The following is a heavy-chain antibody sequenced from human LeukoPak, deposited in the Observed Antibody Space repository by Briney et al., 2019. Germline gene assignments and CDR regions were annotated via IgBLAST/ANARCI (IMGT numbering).Heavy chain of an antibody. CDR3: ARTGDPVVSYFDL. CDR2: ISTYNGNT. D-gene: IGHD3-10*01. CDR1: GYTFTSYG. J-gene: IGHJ2*01. V-gene: IGHV1-18*01. Sequence: GASVKVSCKASGYTFTSYGISWVRQAPGQGLEWMGWISTYNGNTKYAQKLQDRVTMTTDTSTSTAYMELRSLRSDDTAVYYCARTGDPVVSYFDLWGRGTLVTVSS.